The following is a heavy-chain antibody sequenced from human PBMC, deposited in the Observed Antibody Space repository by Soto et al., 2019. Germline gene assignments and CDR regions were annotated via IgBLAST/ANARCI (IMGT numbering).Heavy chain of an antibody. Sequence: ASVKVSCKASGYTFIRYGITWVRQAPGQGLEWMGWISGYNDYTNYAQKLQGRVTMTADTSTGTAYMELRSLTSDDTAIYYCAKNGQPPYYYYGLDVWGQGTKVTVSS. V-gene: IGHV1-18*01. D-gene: IGHD2-8*01. CDR1: GYTFIRYG. CDR3: AKNGQPPYYYYGLDV. J-gene: IGHJ6*02. CDR2: ISGYNDYT.